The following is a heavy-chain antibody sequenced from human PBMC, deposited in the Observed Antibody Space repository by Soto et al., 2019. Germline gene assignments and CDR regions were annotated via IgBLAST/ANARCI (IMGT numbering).Heavy chain of an antibody. D-gene: IGHD3-3*01. CDR1: GYTFTGYY. CDR2: INPNSGGT. CDR3: ARSQGPRNYDFWSDYPTADFDY. V-gene: IGHV1-2*04. J-gene: IGHJ4*02. Sequence: ASVKVSCKASGYTFTGYYMHWVRQAPGQGLEWMGWINPNSGGTNYAQKFQGWVTMTRDTSISTAYMELSRLRSDDTAVYYCARSQGPRNYDFWSDYPTADFDYWGQGTLVTVSS.